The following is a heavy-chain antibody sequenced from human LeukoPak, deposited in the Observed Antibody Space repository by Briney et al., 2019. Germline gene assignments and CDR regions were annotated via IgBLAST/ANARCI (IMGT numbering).Heavy chain of an antibody. CDR3: ARTEGGYDWGGFDY. CDR2: IIPIFGTA. Sequence: GASVKVSCKASGGTFSSYAISWVRQAPGQGLEWIGGIIPIFGTANYAQKFQGRVTITADKSTSTAYMELSSLRSEDTAVYYCARTEGGYDWGGFDYWGQGTLVTVSS. CDR1: GGTFSSYA. D-gene: IGHD5-12*01. J-gene: IGHJ4*02. V-gene: IGHV1-69*06.